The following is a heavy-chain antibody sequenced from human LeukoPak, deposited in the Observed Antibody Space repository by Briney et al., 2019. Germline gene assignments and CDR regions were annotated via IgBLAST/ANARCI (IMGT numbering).Heavy chain of an antibody. D-gene: IGHD6-13*01. CDR2: ISSSSSYI. J-gene: IGHJ6*04. Sequence: PGGSLRLSCAASGFTFSSYSMNWVRQAPGKGLEWVSSISSSSSYIYYADSVKGRFTISRDNAKNSLYLQMNSLRAEDTAVYYCARNCRPIAAAGNGMDVWGKGTTVTVSS. CDR3: ARNCRPIAAAGNGMDV. V-gene: IGHV3-21*01. CDR1: GFTFSSYS.